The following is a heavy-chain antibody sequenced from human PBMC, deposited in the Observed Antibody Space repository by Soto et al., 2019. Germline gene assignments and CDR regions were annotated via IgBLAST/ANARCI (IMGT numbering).Heavy chain of an antibody. Sequence: QVQLVESGGGVVQPGRSLRLSCAASGFTFSSYGMHWVRQAPGKGLEWVAVIWYDGSNKYYADSVKGRFTISRDNSKNTRYLQMNSLRAEDTAVYYCARDRYGGNDLFGYWGQGTLVTVSS. CDR1: GFTFSSYG. V-gene: IGHV3-33*01. D-gene: IGHD2-15*01. CDR3: ARDRYGGNDLFGY. CDR2: IWYDGSNK. J-gene: IGHJ4*02.